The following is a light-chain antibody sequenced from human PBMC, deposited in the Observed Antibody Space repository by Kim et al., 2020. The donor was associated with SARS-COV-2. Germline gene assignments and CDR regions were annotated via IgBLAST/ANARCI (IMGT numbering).Light chain of an antibody. Sequence: SALTQPASVSGSPGQSITISCTGTSSDVGSYDHVSWYQQHPGTAPKVIIYEVNKRPSGVSDRFSGSKSGNTASLTISGLQAEDETDYYCCSYAGSGTWVFGGGTQLTVL. V-gene: IGLV2-23*02. CDR3: CSYAGSGTWV. CDR1: SSDVGSYDH. CDR2: EVN. J-gene: IGLJ3*02.